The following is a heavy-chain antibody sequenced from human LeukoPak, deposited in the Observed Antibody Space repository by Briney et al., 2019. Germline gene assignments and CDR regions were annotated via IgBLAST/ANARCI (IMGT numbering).Heavy chain of an antibody. V-gene: IGHV1-18*04. J-gene: IGHJ4*02. Sequence: GASVKVSCKASGYTFTSYGISWVRQAPGQGLEWMGWISAYNGNTNYAQKFQGRVTMATDTSASTAYMELRSLRSDDTAVHYCARVCSSTSCYSRSIDYWGQGTLVTVSS. CDR1: GYTFTSYG. D-gene: IGHD2-2*01. CDR2: ISAYNGNT. CDR3: ARVCSSTSCYSRSIDY.